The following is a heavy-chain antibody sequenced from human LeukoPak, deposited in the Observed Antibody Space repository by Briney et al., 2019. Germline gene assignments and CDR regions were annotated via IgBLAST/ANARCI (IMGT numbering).Heavy chain of an antibody. Sequence: GGSLRLSCAASGFTFSNYSMNWVRQAPGKGLEWVSYISSSSSTIYYADSVKGRFTISRDNAKNSLYLQMNSLRAEDTAVYYCARGHEDVWGSYRYTVGPFDYWGQGTLVTVSS. CDR2: ISSSSSTI. CDR3: ARGHEDVWGSYRYTVGPFDY. CDR1: GFTFSNYS. J-gene: IGHJ4*02. D-gene: IGHD3-16*02. V-gene: IGHV3-48*04.